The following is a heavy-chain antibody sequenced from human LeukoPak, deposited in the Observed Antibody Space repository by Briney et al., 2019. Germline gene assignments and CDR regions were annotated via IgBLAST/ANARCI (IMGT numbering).Heavy chain of an antibody. CDR1: GFTFSSYW. V-gene: IGHV3-7*01. CDR3: AGDDSNNYYPH. D-gene: IGHD3-22*01. J-gene: IGHJ4*02. CDR2: INRDGSEK. Sequence: GGSLRLSCAASGFTFSSYWMTWVRQAPGKGLEWVANINRDGSEKYYVDSVKGRFTISRDNAKNSLYLLINSLRAEDTAMYYCAGDDSNNYYPHWGQGTLVTVSS.